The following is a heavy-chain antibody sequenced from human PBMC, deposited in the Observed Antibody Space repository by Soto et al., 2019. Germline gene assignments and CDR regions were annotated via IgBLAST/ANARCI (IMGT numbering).Heavy chain of an antibody. J-gene: IGHJ4*02. V-gene: IGHV1-2*02. CDR3: MRGGWGDSPIDY. CDR1: GYTFSADY. D-gene: IGHD2-15*01. CDR2: INPSNEIT. Sequence: ASVNVSCKTSGYTFSADYVHWARLAPGRGFQWLGWINPSNEITAFSQFFQGRVTMTRDTSTNTVHMELNSLTSDDTAVYYCMRGGWGDSPIDYWGQGTQVTVSS.